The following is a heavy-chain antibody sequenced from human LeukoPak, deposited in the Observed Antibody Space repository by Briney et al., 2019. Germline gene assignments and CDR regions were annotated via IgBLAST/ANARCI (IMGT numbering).Heavy chain of an antibody. CDR3: ATDIRGYSGYDPFDY. J-gene: IGHJ4*02. V-gene: IGHV1-2*02. CDR1: GYSVTGYY. D-gene: IGHD5-12*01. CDR2: INHNSGGT. Sequence: GASVKLSCKTSGYSVTGYYMQWVRQAPGQEREWMGWINHNSGGTNYAQKFQGSVTRTRDTSISTAYMGLSRLRSDDTAVYYCATDIRGYSGYDPFDYWGQGTLATVSS.